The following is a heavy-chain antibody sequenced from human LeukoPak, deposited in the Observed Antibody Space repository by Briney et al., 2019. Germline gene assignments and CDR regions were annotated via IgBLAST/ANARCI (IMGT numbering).Heavy chain of an antibody. CDR2: IYSGGST. CDR3: ATGSSSVYYFDY. D-gene: IGHD6-19*01. Sequence: GGSLRLSCAASGFTVSSNYMSWVRQAPGKGLEWVSVIYSGGSTYYADSVKGRFTISRDNSKNKLYLQMNSLRAEDTAVYYCATGSSSVYYFDYWGQGTLVTVSS. J-gene: IGHJ4*02. V-gene: IGHV3-66*01. CDR1: GFTVSSNY.